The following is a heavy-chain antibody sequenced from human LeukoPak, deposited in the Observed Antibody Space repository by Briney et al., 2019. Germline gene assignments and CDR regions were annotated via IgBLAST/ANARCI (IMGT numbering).Heavy chain of an antibody. CDR1: GFTFSSYS. J-gene: IGHJ6*02. CDR2: ISSSSSYI. D-gene: IGHD6-19*01. V-gene: IGHV3-21*01. Sequence: GGSLRLSCAASGFTFSSYSMNWVRQAPGKGLEWVSSISSSSSYIYYADSVKGRFTITRDNAKNSLYLEMSSLRAEDTAVYYCAREHPSTVPGRKIYGMDVWGQGTTVTVSS. CDR3: AREHPSTVPGRKIYGMDV.